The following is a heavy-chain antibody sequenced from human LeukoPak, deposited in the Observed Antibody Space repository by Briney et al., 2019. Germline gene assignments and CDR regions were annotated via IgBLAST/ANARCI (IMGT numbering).Heavy chain of an antibody. J-gene: IGHJ6*02. D-gene: IGHD4-11*01. V-gene: IGHV1-69*13. Sequence: SVKVSCKASGYTFTSYAISWVRQAPGRGLEWMGGIIPIFGTANYAQKFQGRVTITADESTSTAYMELSSLRSEDTAVYYCARYTVTTYHYYYYGMDVWGQGTTVTVSS. CDR2: IIPIFGTA. CDR3: ARYTVTTYHYYYYGMDV. CDR1: GYTFTSYA.